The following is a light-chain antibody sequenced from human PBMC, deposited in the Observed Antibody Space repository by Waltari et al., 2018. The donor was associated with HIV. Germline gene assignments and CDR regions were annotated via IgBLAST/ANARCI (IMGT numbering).Light chain of an antibody. CDR2: MNN. V-gene: IGLV1-44*01. Sequence: QSVLTQPPSASGTPGQRVTISCSGSSSNIGSNTVNWYQQLPGTAPKLLIYMNNQRPSGVPDRVSGYKSGTSASLAISGLQSEDEADYYCAAWDDSLNAVVFGGGTKLTVL. CDR3: AAWDDSLNAVV. CDR1: SSNIGSNT. J-gene: IGLJ2*01.